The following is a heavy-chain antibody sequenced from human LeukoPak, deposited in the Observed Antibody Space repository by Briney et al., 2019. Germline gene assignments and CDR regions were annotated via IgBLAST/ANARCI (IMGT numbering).Heavy chain of an antibody. CDR3: ARGPMVRGVHYFDY. CDR1: GXXXXXXY. D-gene: IGHD3-10*01. J-gene: IGHJ4*02. CDR2: IYDSGGT. V-gene: IGHV4-59*01. Sequence: SETLSLTCTVXGXXXXXXYXXXXXXPXGXXLXXIGYIYDSGGTKYSPSLKSRVTISVDTSKNQFSLRLNSVTAADTAVYYCARGPMVRGVHYFDYWGQGTLVTVSS.